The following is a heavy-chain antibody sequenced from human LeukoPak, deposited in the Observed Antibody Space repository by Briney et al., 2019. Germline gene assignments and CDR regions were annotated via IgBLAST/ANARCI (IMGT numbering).Heavy chain of an antibody. CDR2: MNPHSGGT. V-gene: IGHV1-2*02. CDR1: GYTFTRYY. J-gene: IGHJ5*02. Sequence: GASVKVSCKTSGYTFTRYYMHWIRRAPGQGPEWMGWMNPHSGGTKSPQRFQGRVTMTRDTSIKTAYMEVSSLKSDDTAVYYCARGYCNTTSCENFFDPWGQGTLVIVSS. CDR3: ARGYCNTTSCENFFDP. D-gene: IGHD2-2*01.